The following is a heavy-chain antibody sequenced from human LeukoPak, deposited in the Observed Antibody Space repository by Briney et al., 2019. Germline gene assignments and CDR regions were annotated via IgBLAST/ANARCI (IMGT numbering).Heavy chain of an antibody. CDR1: GGSFSGYY. J-gene: IGHJ4*02. CDR3: ARVAGYSYAQPFDY. CDR2: INHSGST. V-gene: IGHV4-34*01. D-gene: IGHD5-18*01. Sequence: SETLSLTCAVYGGSFSGYYWSWIRQPPGKGLEWIGEINHSGSTNYNPSLKSRVTISVDTSKNQFSLKLSSVTAADTAVYYCARVAGYSYAQPFDYWGQGTLVTVSS.